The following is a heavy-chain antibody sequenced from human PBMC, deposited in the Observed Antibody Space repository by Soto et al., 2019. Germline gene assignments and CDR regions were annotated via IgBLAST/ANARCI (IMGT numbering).Heavy chain of an antibody. D-gene: IGHD3-22*01. V-gene: IGHV3-21*01. Sequence: GGSLRLSCAASGFTFSSYSMNWVRQAPGKGLEWVSSISSSSSYIYYADSVKGRFTISRDNAKNTLYLQMNSLRAEDTAVYYCAKDAKGMIPNWFGPWGQGTLVTVSS. CDR1: GFTFSSYS. CDR3: AKDAKGMIPNWFGP. CDR2: ISSSSSYI. J-gene: IGHJ5*02.